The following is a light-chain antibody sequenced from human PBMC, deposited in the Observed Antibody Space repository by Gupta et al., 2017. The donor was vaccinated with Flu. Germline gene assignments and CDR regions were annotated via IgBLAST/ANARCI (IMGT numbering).Light chain of an antibody. Sequence: SGDKLGDKYACWYQQKPGQSPVLVIYQDSKRPSGIPERFSGSNSGNTATLTISGTQAIDEADYYCQAWYSSILWVFGGGTKLTVL. CDR2: QDS. CDR1: KLGDKY. V-gene: IGLV3-1*01. J-gene: IGLJ3*02. CDR3: QAWYSSILWV.